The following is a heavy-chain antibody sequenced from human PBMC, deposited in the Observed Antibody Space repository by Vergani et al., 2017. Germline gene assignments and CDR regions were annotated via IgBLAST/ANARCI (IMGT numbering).Heavy chain of an antibody. CDR2: IYPGDSNT. D-gene: IGHD2-2*01. J-gene: IGHJ6*02. CDR1: GYSFTSYW. V-gene: IGHV5-51*01. Sequence: EVQLVQSGAEVKKPGESLKISCQGSGYSFTSYWIGWVRQMPGKGLEWMGIIYPGDSNTRYSPSFQGQVTISADKSISTAYLQWSSLKASDTAMYYCARSIVVVPAAMTRGSYGMDVWGQGTTVTVSS. CDR3: ARSIVVVPAAMTRGSYGMDV.